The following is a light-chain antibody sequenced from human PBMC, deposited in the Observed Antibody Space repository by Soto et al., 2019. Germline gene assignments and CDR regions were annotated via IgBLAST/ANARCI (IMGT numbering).Light chain of an antibody. CDR1: QSFRGL. Sequence: EVVLTQSPVTLSLSPGEKATLSCRASQSFRGLLAWYQQKPGQAPRLLFYGASTRATGIPARFSGSGSGTEFTLTISSLQSEDFAFYYCQQHSRCVRTFGQGTKVEIK. J-gene: IGKJ1*01. V-gene: IGKV3-15*01. CDR2: GAS. CDR3: QQHSRCVRT.